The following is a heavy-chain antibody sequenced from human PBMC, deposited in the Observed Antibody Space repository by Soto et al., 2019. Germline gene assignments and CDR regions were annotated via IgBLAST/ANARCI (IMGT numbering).Heavy chain of an antibody. Sequence: EVQLLESGGAFIEPGGSLRLACAASGFTFSNYAMAWVRQAPGKGLEWVSLITGSGFDTKTADSVKGRFTVSRDNSRNTVYLQMNSLRPEDTAVYYCTKRLPQYFDDWGQGTLVTVSS. D-gene: IGHD2-15*01. V-gene: IGHV3-23*01. CDR3: TKRLPQYFDD. CDR2: ITGSGFDT. J-gene: IGHJ4*02. CDR1: GFTFSNYA.